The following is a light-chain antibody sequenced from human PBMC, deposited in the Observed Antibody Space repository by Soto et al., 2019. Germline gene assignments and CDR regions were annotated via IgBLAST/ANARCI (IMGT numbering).Light chain of an antibody. Sequence: EVVLTQSPGTVSLSPGERATLSCRASQSVSSSYLAWYQHKRGQAPRLLMYGASSRATGVPDRFSGWGSGTDFTLTISRLEPEDFAVYYCQQYGSSPLTFGQGTKVDIK. V-gene: IGKV3-20*01. CDR2: GAS. CDR3: QQYGSSPLT. J-gene: IGKJ1*01. CDR1: QSVSSSY.